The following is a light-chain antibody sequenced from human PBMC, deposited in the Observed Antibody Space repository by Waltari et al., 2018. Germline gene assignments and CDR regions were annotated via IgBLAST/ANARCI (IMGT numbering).Light chain of an antibody. CDR1: QSISDW. Sequence: DIQMTQSPSTLSVSVGDRVTITCRASQSISDWLAWYQQKPGKAPKLLIYKASTLETGVPSRFSGSGSGTEFTLTITSLQPDDFATYSCQHYNSYSSWTFGQGTKVEIK. CDR2: KAS. V-gene: IGKV1-5*03. CDR3: QHYNSYSSWT. J-gene: IGKJ1*01.